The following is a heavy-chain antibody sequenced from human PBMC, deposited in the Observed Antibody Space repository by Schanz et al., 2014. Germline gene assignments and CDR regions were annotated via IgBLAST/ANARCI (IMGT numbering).Heavy chain of an antibody. V-gene: IGHV4-59*08. D-gene: IGHD6-19*01. CDR3: ARQYSGWSRFDP. Sequence: QVQLQESGPGLVKPSETLSLTCSVSGGSIRTYFWAWIRQPPGKGLEWIGFIYYSGSTNYNPSLKRRATKPVNMPKNKSPRTLNSVTAADTGVYYCARQYSGWSRFDPWGQGIRVTVSS. J-gene: IGHJ5*02. CDR2: IYYSGST. CDR1: GGSIRTYF.